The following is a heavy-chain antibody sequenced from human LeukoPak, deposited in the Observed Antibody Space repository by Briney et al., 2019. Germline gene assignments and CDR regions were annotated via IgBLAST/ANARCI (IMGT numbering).Heavy chain of an antibody. CDR3: ARAPYSGSYSWFDP. J-gene: IGHJ5*02. Sequence: PSETLSLTCAVYGGSFSNYYWSWIRQPPGKGLEWIGCIYYSGSTNYNPSFKSRVTISVDTSKNQFSLKLSSVTAADTAVYYCARAPYSGSYSWFDPWGQGTLVTVSS. CDR2: IYYSGST. D-gene: IGHD1-26*01. V-gene: IGHV4-59*01. CDR1: GGSFSNYY.